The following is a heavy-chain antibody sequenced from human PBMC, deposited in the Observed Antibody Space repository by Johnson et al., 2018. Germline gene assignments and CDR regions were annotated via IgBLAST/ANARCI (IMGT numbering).Heavy chain of an antibody. CDR1: GFTFSSYA. CDR3: ARGGYYDSSGSRAFEI. CDR2: IPYEGSTK. J-gene: IGHJ3*02. V-gene: IGHV3-30*14. D-gene: IGHD3-22*01. Sequence: QVQLVQSGGGVVQXGRSLGLSCAASGFTFSSYAMHWVRQAPGKGLEWVAVIPYEGSTKYYADSVKGRFTISRDNSKNPPYVQMNSLRAEDTAVYYCARGGYYDSSGSRAFEIWGQGTMVTVSS.